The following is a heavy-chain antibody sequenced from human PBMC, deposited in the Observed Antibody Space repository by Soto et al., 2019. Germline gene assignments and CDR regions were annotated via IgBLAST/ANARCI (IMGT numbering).Heavy chain of an antibody. D-gene: IGHD2-2*01. CDR2: IIPIFGTA. V-gene: IGHV1-69*13. Sequence: ASVKVSCKASGGTFSSYAISWVRQAPGQGLEWMGGIIPIFGTANCAQKFQGRVTITADESTSTAYMELSSLRSEDTAVYYCARSIVVVPAAIYYYGMDVWGQGTTVTV. CDR1: GGTFSSYA. J-gene: IGHJ6*02. CDR3: ARSIVVVPAAIYYYGMDV.